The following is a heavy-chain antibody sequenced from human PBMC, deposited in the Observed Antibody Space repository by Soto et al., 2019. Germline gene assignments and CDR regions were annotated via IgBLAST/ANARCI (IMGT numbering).Heavy chain of an antibody. D-gene: IGHD2-2*01. CDR3: TTRPHTKWYQLLWDYYYYGMDV. J-gene: IGHJ6*02. V-gene: IGHV3-15*01. CDR1: GFTFSNAW. CDR2: IKSKTDGGTT. Sequence: PGGSLRLSCAASGFTFSNAWMSWVRQAPGKGLEWVGRIKSKTDGGTTDYAAPVKGRFTISRDDSKNTLYLQMNSLKTEDTAVYYCTTRPHTKWYQLLWDYYYYGMDVWGQGTTVTVSS.